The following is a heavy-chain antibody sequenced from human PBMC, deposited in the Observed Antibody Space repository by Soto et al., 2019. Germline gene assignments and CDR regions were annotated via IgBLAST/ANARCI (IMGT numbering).Heavy chain of an antibody. V-gene: IGHV6-1*01. CDR1: WDSVSSNSAA. D-gene: IGHD1-20*01. CDR2: TYYRSKWYN. Sequence: SQNRSITCGSSWDSVSSNSAAWNWLRQSPSRGLEWLGRTYYRSKWYNDYALSVESRITINPDTSKNHFYRPLNFVTPEDTSVYFCARGEQYSWTIFGYWGQGTMVTVSS. J-gene: IGHJ4*02. CDR3: ARGEQYSWTIFGY.